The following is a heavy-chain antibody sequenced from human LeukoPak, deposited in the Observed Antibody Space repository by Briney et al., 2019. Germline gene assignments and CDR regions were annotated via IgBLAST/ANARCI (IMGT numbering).Heavy chain of an antibody. CDR2: IYYSGST. Sequence: PSETLSLTCTVSGGSISGYFWIWIRQPPGKGLEWIGYIYYSGSTNYNPSLKSRVTISVDTSKNQFSLNLNSVTAADTAVHYCARHKYSGYERVFDYWGQGTLVTVSS. CDR1: GGSISGYF. V-gene: IGHV4-59*08. CDR3: ARHKYSGYERVFDY. D-gene: IGHD5-12*01. J-gene: IGHJ4*02.